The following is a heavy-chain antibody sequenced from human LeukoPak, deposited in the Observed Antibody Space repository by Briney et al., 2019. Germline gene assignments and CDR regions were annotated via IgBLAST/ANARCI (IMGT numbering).Heavy chain of an antibody. J-gene: IGHJ6*03. D-gene: IGHD3-10*01. CDR3: ARVRRVGSGSYYKVLRDYYSYYMDV. CDR2: ISWKSGCI. CDR1: EFTFDDYA. V-gene: IGHV3-9*01. Sequence: GGSLRLSCAASEFTFDDYAMHWVRHAPGKGLEWVSGISWKSGCIAYVDSVKGRFTISTDNAENSLYLQMNSLRTEETAVYYCARVRRVGSGSYYKVLRDYYSYYMDVWGKGTTVTISS.